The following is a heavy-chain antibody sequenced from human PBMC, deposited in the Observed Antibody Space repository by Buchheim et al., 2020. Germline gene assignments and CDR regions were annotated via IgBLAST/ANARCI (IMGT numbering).Heavy chain of an antibody. CDR1: GFIFSSYA. CDR3: AKDGRPYSSSWFDC. Sequence: EVQLLESGGGLVQPGGSLRLSCAASGFIFSSYAMSWVRQVPGEGLEWVSAITDGCRTYYADSVKGRFTFFRDNSQNTLYLQMNSLRAEDTAVYYCAKDGRPYSSSWFDCWGQGTL. D-gene: IGHD6-13*01. J-gene: IGHJ4*02. CDR2: ITDGCRT. V-gene: IGHV3-23*01.